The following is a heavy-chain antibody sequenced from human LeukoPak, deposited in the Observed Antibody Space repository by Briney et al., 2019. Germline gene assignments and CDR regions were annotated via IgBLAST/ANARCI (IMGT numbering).Heavy chain of an antibody. J-gene: IGHJ4*02. CDR2: INHSGST. D-gene: IGHD3-10*01. CDR3: ARRLITMVRGVMWTFDY. Sequence: PSETLSLTCAVYGGSFSGYYWSWIRQPPGKGLEWIGEINHSGSTNYNPSLKSRVTISVDTSKNQFSLKLSSVTAADTAVYYCARRLITMVRGVMWTFDYWGQGTLVTVSS. V-gene: IGHV4-34*01. CDR1: GGSFSGYY.